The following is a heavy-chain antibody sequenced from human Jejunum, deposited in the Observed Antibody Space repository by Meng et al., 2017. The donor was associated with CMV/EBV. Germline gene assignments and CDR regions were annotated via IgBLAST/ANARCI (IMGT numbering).Heavy chain of an antibody. J-gene: IGHJ4*02. Sequence: VACKASGYRFTAEYIHWVRLAPGEGLEWMGRLNPNSGGASFAQKFQGRVTMTGDTSISTAYMELSRLTSDDTAVYYCAREYSGSLDFWGQGTLVTVSS. D-gene: IGHD5-18*01. V-gene: IGHV1-2*06. CDR3: AREYSGSLDF. CDR1: GYRFTAEY. CDR2: LNPNSGGA.